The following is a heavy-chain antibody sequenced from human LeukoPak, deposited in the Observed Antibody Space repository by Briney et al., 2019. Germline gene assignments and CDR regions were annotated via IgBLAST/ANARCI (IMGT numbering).Heavy chain of an antibody. D-gene: IGHD6-19*01. Sequence: PSETLSLTCTVSGGSISSYYWSGIRQPPGKGLEWIGYIYYSGSTNYNPSLKSRVTISVDTSKNQFSLKLSSVTAADTAVYYCATDRGWYHFDYWGQGTLVTVSS. CDR2: IYYSGST. CDR1: GGSISSYY. J-gene: IGHJ4*02. CDR3: ATDRGWYHFDY. V-gene: IGHV4-59*01.